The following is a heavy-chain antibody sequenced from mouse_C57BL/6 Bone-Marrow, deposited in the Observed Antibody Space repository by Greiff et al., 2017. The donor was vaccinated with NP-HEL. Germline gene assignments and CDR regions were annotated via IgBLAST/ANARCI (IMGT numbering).Heavy chain of an antibody. CDR1: GYSITSGYY. CDR3: ARERDYATY. V-gene: IGHV3-6*01. D-gene: IGHD2-4*01. J-gene: IGHJ3*01. CDR2: ISYDGSN. Sequence: EVQLKESGPGLVKPSQSLSLTCSVTGYSITSGYYWNWIRQFPGNKLEWMGYISYDGSNNYNPSLKNRISITRDTSKNQFFLKLNSVTTEDTATYYCARERDYATYWGQGTLVTVSA.